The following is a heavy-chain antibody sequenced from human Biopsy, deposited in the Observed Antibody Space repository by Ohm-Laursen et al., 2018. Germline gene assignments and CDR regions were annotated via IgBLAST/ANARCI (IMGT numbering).Heavy chain of an antibody. CDR2: ITWNSGSI. Sequence: SLRLSCAATGFTFSSYAMSWVRQAPGKGLEWVSGITWNSGSIGYADSVKGRFSIFRDNAKHSLYLQMNSLRAEDTALYYCAKDLGQVTAAIGYWGQGTLVTVSS. D-gene: IGHD2-21*02. CDR3: AKDLGQVTAAIGY. J-gene: IGHJ4*02. V-gene: IGHV3-9*01. CDR1: GFTFSSYA.